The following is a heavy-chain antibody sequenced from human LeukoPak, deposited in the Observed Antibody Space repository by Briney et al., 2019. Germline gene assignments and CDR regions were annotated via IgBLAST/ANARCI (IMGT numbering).Heavy chain of an antibody. D-gene: IGHD3-22*01. Sequence: SETLSLTCTVSGGSISSYYWSWIRQPPGKGPEWIGYIYSSGSTNYNPSLNSRVTISVDTSKNHFSLKLSSVTAADTAVYYCARHSYYYDSSGYYYFDYWGQGTLVTVSS. V-gene: IGHV4-59*08. J-gene: IGHJ4*02. CDR3: ARHSYYYDSSGYYYFDY. CDR2: IYSSGST. CDR1: GGSISSYY.